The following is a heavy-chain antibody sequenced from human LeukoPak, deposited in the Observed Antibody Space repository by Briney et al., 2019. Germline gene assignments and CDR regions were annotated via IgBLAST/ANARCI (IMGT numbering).Heavy chain of an antibody. CDR3: ARDSYYDSSGYFIDAFDI. Sequence: GRSLRLSCAASGFTFSSYAMHWVRQAPGKGLEWVAVISYDGSNKYYADSVKGRFTISRDNSKNTLYLQMNSLRAEDTAVYYCARDSYYDSSGYFIDAFDIWAKGQWSPSLQ. CDR1: GFTFSSYA. V-gene: IGHV3-30*01. D-gene: IGHD3-22*01. CDR2: ISYDGSNK. J-gene: IGHJ3*02.